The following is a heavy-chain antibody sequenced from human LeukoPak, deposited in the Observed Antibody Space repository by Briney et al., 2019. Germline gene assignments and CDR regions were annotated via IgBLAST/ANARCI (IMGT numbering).Heavy chain of an antibody. CDR2: IYYSGST. J-gene: IGHJ4*02. CDR3: ARQTGSGLFILP. V-gene: IGHV4-39*01. CDR1: SGSFSGYY. Sequence: SETLSLTCAVYSGSFSGYYWSWIRQPPGKGLEWIGSIYYSGSTYYNPSLKSRVTISVDTSKNQFSLRLTSVTAAGTAVYYCARQTGSGLFILPGGQGTLVTVSS. D-gene: IGHD3/OR15-3a*01.